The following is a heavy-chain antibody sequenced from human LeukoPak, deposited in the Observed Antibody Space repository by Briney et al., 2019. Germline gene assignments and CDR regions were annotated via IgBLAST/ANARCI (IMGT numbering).Heavy chain of an antibody. CDR1: GFTFSSYW. D-gene: IGHD4-17*01. Sequence: PGGSLRLSCAASGFTFSSYWMHWVRQGPGKGLVWVSRIKTDGSSTIYADSVKGRFTISRDNAKDTLYLQMNSLRVEDTAVYYCARASPASYGDFDIWGQGTMVTVSS. V-gene: IGHV3-74*01. CDR3: ARASPASYGDFDI. J-gene: IGHJ3*02. CDR2: IKTDGSST.